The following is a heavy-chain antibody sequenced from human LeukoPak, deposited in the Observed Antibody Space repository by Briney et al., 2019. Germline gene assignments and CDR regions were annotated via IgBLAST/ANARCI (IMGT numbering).Heavy chain of an antibody. CDR2: IDSSGGYM. V-gene: IGHV3-21*06. J-gene: IGHJ4*02. CDR3: LRGDRRDY. CDR1: GFTFDDYA. Sequence: GGSLSLSCAASGFTFDDYAMHWVRQAPGKGLEWVSSIDSSGGYMFYADSVKGRFIISRDNAKDSLYLQMNSLRVEDTAVYYCLRGDRRDYWGQGTLVTVSS.